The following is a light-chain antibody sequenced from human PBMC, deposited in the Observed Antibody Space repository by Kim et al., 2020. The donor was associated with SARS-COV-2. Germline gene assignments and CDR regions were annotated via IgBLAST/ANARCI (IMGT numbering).Light chain of an antibody. CDR3: NSYTRNSTSV. V-gene: IGLV2-14*04. CDR2: DVS. J-gene: IGLJ3*02. CDR1: SSDVGNYNY. Sequence: GQSITISCTGTSSDVGNYNYVSWYQQHPGKAPKVMIYDVSQRPSGVSNRFSGSKSGNTASLTISGLQAEDEGDYYCNSYTRNSTSVFGGGTKLTVL.